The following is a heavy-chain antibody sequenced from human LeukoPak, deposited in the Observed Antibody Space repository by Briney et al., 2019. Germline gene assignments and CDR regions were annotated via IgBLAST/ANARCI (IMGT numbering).Heavy chain of an antibody. CDR1: GYTFTGYY. V-gene: IGHV1-2*02. CDR2: INPNSGGT. Sequence: SVKVCCKASGYTFTGYYMHWVRQAPGQGLEWMGWINPNSGGTNYAQKFQGRVTMTRDTSISTAYMELSRLRSDDTAVYYCARLTKYYYDSSGYYYDYWGQGTLVTVSS. J-gene: IGHJ4*02. CDR3: ARLTKYYYDSSGYYYDY. D-gene: IGHD3-22*01.